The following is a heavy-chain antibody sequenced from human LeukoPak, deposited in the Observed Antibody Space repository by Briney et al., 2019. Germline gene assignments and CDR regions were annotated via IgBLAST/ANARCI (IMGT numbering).Heavy chain of an antibody. CDR1: GFYYNNYG. D-gene: IGHD3-3*01. CDR2: ITANSAGR. CDR3: ARGGPYYDFWSGYYIYYYYYYMDV. Sequence: GGSLRLSCVASGFYYNNYGMNWVRQAPGKGLEWVAGITANSAGRYYADSVQGRFTISRDNSKSTVYLQVNSLRAEDTAVYYCARGGPYYDFWSGYYIYYYYYYMDVWGKGTTVTVSS. V-gene: IGHV3-23*01. J-gene: IGHJ6*03.